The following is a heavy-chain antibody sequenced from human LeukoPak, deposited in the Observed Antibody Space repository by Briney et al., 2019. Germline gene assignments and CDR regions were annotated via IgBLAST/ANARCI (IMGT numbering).Heavy chain of an antibody. CDR2: IYPGDSDT. Sequence: GESLKISFKGSGYSFRNYWIGWVRQMPGKGLEWMGIIYPGDSDTRDSPSFQGQVTISADESISTAYLQWSSLKASDTAMYYCARRGYEFDYWGQGTLVTVSS. CDR3: ARRGYEFDY. D-gene: IGHD1-1*01. CDR1: GYSFRNYW. V-gene: IGHV5-51*01. J-gene: IGHJ4*02.